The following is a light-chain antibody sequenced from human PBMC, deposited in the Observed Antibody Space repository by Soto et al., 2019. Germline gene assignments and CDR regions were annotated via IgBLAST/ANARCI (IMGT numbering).Light chain of an antibody. CDR1: QSLFYSSNNKNF. CDR3: HQYHSTPYT. CDR2: WAS. Sequence: DIVMTQSPDSLAVSPGERATISCKSSQSLFYSSNNKNFLAWYKQKPGQPLRLLIYWASTRESGVPDRFSGSESGTDFNLTISSLQAEDVAVYYCHQYHSTPYTFGQGTKLEIK. V-gene: IGKV4-1*01. J-gene: IGKJ2*01.